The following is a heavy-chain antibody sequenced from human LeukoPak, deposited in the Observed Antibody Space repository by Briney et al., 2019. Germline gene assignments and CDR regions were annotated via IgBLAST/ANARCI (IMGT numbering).Heavy chain of an antibody. V-gene: IGHV1-2*02. CDR1: GYTFTGYY. J-gene: IGHJ5*02. Sequence: ASVKVSCKASGYTFTGYYMHWVRQAPGQRLEWMGWINPNSGGTNYAQKFQGRVTMTRDTSISTAYMELSRLRSDDTDVYYCARETYYYDSSGYYRLAGWFDPWGQGTLVTVSS. CDR2: INPNSGGT. CDR3: ARETYYYDSSGYYRLAGWFDP. D-gene: IGHD3-22*01.